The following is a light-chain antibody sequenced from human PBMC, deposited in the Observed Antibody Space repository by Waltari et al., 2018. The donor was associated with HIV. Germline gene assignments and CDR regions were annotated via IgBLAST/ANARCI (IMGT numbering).Light chain of an antibody. CDR2: EVS. CDR3: SSYGDNIRVL. Sequence: QSALTQPPSASGSLGQSVTISCTGSSSDIGAYDSVSWFQQHPNHAPKLLSYEVSKRPSGVPDRFSGSRSGETAFLSVSGLQPDDTAGYFCSSYGDNIRVLFGGGTNLTVL. V-gene: IGLV2-8*01. CDR1: SSDIGAYDS. J-gene: IGLJ2*01.